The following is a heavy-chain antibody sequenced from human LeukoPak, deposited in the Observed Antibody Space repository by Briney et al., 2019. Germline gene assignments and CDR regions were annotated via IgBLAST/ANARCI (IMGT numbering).Heavy chain of an antibody. D-gene: IGHD3-22*01. CDR3: AKDYYDSSGYDSPRFDY. J-gene: IGHJ4*02. CDR2: ISGSGGTT. V-gene: IGHV3-23*01. CDR1: GFTFSNYW. Sequence: PGGSLRLSCAASGFTFSNYWMRWVRQAPGKGLEWVSVISGSGGTTYYADSVKGRSTMSRDNSKNTLYLHMNSLRAEDTAVYYCAKDYYDSSGYDSPRFDYWGQGTLLTVSS.